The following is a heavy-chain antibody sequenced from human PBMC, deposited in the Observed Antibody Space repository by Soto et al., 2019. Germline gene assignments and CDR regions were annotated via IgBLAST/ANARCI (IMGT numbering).Heavy chain of an antibody. CDR3: ARDLSSSSWSRADIDY. D-gene: IGHD6-13*01. CDR2: ISSSSSYI. CDR1: GFTFSSYS. Sequence: EVQLVESGGGLVKPGGSLRLSCAASGFTFSSYSMNCVRQAPGKGLEWVSSISSSSSYIYYADSVKGRFTISRDNAKNSLYLQMNSLRAEDTAVYYCARDLSSSSWSRADIDYWGQGTLVTVSS. V-gene: IGHV3-21*01. J-gene: IGHJ4*02.